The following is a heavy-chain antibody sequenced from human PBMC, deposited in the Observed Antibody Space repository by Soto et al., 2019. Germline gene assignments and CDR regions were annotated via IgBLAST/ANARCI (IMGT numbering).Heavy chain of an antibody. V-gene: IGHV3-23*01. CDR1: GFTFSSYA. Sequence: GGSLRLSCAASGFTFSSYAMSWVRQAPGKGLEWVSAISGSGGSTYYADSVKGRFTISRDNSKNTLYLQMNSLRAEDTAVYYCAKSYPGHGTTGTGDAFDIWGQGTMVTVSS. J-gene: IGHJ3*02. CDR2: ISGSGGST. D-gene: IGHD1-1*01. CDR3: AKSYPGHGTTGTGDAFDI.